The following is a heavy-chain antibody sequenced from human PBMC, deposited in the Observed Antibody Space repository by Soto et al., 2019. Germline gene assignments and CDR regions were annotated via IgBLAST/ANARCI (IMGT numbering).Heavy chain of an antibody. D-gene: IGHD3-3*01. Sequence: EASVKVSCKASGYTFTSYYMHWVRQAPGQGLEWMGIINPNGGSTSYAQKFQGRVTMTRDTSTSTVYMELSSLRSEDTAVYYCARDFGDNYDFWSGSNWFDPWGQGTLVTVSS. V-gene: IGHV1-46*01. J-gene: IGHJ5*02. CDR2: INPNGGST. CDR1: GYTFTSYY. CDR3: ARDFGDNYDFWSGSNWFDP.